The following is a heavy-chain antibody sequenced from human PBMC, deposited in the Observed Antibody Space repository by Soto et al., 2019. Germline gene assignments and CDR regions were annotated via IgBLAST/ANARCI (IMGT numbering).Heavy chain of an antibody. J-gene: IGHJ4*02. CDR1: GFTFNNAW. D-gene: IGHD6-13*01. CDR2: IKSKTDGGTT. Sequence: EVQLVESGGGLVKPGGSLRLSCAAFGFTFNNAWMSWVRQAPGKGLQWVGRIKSKTDGGTTDYVAPVKGRFTISRDDSKNTLYLQMNSLKTADTAVYYCTTIANIAAAGSFDYWGQGTLVTVSS. CDR3: TTIANIAAAGSFDY. V-gene: IGHV3-15*01.